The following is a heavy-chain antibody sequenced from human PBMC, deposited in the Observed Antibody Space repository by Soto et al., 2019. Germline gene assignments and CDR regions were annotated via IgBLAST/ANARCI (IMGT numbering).Heavy chain of an antibody. D-gene: IGHD3-3*01. Sequence: QVQLVQSGAEVKKPGSSVKVSCKASGGTFSSYAISWVRQAPGQGLEWMGGIIPIFGTANYAQKFQGRVTITADESTSTADMELSSLRAEDTAVYYCARGPRRITIFGGVISGWFDPWGQGTLVTVSS. V-gene: IGHV1-69*01. J-gene: IGHJ5*02. CDR2: IIPIFGTA. CDR1: GGTFSSYA. CDR3: ARGPRRITIFGGVISGWFDP.